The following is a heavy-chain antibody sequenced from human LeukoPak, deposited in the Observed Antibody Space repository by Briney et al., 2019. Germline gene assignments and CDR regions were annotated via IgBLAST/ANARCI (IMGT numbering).Heavy chain of an antibody. CDR1: GGSFSGYY. D-gene: IGHD4-17*01. V-gene: IGHV4-34*01. CDR2: INHSGST. Sequence: ASETLSLTCAVHGGSFSGYYWSWIRQPPGKGLEWIGEINHSGSTNYNPSLKSRVTISVDTSKNQFSLKLRSVTAADTAMYYCARQGYADFSSRPFDYWGQGTLVTVSS. J-gene: IGHJ4*02. CDR3: ARQGYADFSSRPFDY.